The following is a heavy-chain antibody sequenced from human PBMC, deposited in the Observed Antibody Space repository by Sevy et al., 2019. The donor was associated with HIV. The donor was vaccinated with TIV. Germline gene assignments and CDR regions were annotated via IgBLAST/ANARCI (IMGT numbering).Heavy chain of an antibody. D-gene: IGHD3-3*01. CDR2: INSDGSST. CDR3: GRVPAYYDFWSGYYTWFDP. CDR1: GFTFSSYW. J-gene: IGHJ5*02. V-gene: IGHV3-74*01. Sequence: GGSLRLSCAASGFTFSSYWMHWVRQAPGKGLVWVSRINSDGSSTSYADSVKGRFTISRDNAKNTLYLQMNSLRAEDTAVYYCGRVPAYYDFWSGYYTWFDPWGQGTLVTVSS.